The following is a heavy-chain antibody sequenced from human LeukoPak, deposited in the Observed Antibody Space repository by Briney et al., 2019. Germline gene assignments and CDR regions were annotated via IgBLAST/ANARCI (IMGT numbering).Heavy chain of an antibody. Sequence: GASVKVSCKASGYTFTGYYMHWVRQAPGQGLEWMGWINPNSGGTNYAQKFQGRVTMTRDTSISTAYMELSRLRSDGTAVYYCTRVRGYYDSSGYYAYWGQGTLVTVTS. CDR2: INPNSGGT. CDR1: GYTFTGYY. J-gene: IGHJ4*02. V-gene: IGHV1-2*02. D-gene: IGHD3-22*01. CDR3: TRVRGYYDSSGYYAY.